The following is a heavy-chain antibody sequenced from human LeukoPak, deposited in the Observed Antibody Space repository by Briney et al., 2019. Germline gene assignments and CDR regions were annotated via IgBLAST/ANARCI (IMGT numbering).Heavy chain of an antibody. CDR3: ARLKYDFWSGYSPSSDY. CDR1: CVSISSGSYC. D-gene: IGHD3-3*01. Sequence: SETLSLTCTVSCVSISSGSYCWSWIRHPAGKGLEWIGRIYTSGSTNYNPSLKSRVTISVDTSKNQFSLKLSSVTAADTAVYYCARLKYDFWSGYSPSSDYWGQGTLVTVSS. CDR2: IYTSGST. V-gene: IGHV4-61*02. J-gene: IGHJ4*02.